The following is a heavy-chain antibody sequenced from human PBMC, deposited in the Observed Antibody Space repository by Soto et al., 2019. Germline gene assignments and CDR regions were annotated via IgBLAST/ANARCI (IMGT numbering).Heavy chain of an antibody. J-gene: IGHJ4*02. Sequence: GASVKVSCKASGGTFSSYAISWVRQAPGQGLEWMGGIIPIFGTANYAQKFQGRVTITADESTSTAYMELSSLRSEDTAVYYCARAGKAAMVLRNLDYWGQGTLVTVSS. V-gene: IGHV1-69*13. CDR1: GGTFSSYA. CDR2: IIPIFGTA. D-gene: IGHD5-18*01. CDR3: ARAGKAAMVLRNLDY.